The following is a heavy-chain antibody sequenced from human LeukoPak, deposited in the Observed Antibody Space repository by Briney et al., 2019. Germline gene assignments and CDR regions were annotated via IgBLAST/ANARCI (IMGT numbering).Heavy chain of an antibody. V-gene: IGHV3-30*04. D-gene: IGHD2-2*01. Sequence: GGSLRLSCAASGFTFSSYAMHWVRQAPGKGLEWVAVISYDGSNKYYADSVKGRFTISRDNSKNTLYLQMNSLRAEDTAVYYCARDDIVVVPAAIERYYYYYYGMDVWGKGTTVTVSS. J-gene: IGHJ6*04. CDR2: ISYDGSNK. CDR1: GFTFSSYA. CDR3: ARDDIVVVPAAIERYYYYYYGMDV.